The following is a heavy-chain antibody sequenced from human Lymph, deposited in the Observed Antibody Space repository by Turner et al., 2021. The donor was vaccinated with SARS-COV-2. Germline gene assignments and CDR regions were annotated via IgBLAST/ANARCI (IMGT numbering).Heavy chain of an antibody. J-gene: IGHJ6*02. D-gene: IGHD1-26*01. CDR2: MNPNRGNT. V-gene: IGHV1-8*02. CDR1: GYTFTSYD. Sequence: QVQLVQSWAEVKKPGASVEVSCKAPGYTFTSYDINWVRQATGQGLEWMGWMNPNRGNTGYAQKFQGRVTMTRNTSISTAYMELSSLRSEDTAVYYCARGRYSGGGMDVWGQGTTVTVSS. CDR3: ARGRYSGGGMDV.